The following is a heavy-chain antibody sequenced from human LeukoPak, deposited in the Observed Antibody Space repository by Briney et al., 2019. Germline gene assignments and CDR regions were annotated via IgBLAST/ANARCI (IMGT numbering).Heavy chain of an antibody. CDR2: IKQDGSEK. CDR1: GFTFSSYW. Sequence: PGGSLRLSCAASGFTFSSYWMSWVRQAPGKGLEWVANIKQDGSEKYYVDSVKGRFTISRDNAKNSLYLQMNSLRAEDTAVYYCAVGLAARRGWFDPWGQGTLVTVSS. D-gene: IGHD6-6*01. V-gene: IGHV3-7*01. J-gene: IGHJ5*02. CDR3: AVGLAARRGWFDP.